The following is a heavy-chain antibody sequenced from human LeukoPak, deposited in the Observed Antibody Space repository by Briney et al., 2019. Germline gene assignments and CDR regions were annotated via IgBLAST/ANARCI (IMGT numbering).Heavy chain of an antibody. CDR1: GYTFTSYY. V-gene: IGHV1-46*01. D-gene: IGHD3-22*01. CDR2: INPSGGST. CDR3: ARKPKNGGRYDSSGLDAFDI. J-gene: IGHJ3*02. Sequence: ASVKVSCKASGYTFTSYYMHWVRQAPGQGLEWMGIINPSGGSTSYAQKFQGRVTMTRDTSTSTVYMELSSLRSEDTAVYYCARKPKNGGRYDSSGLDAFDIWGQGTKVTVSS.